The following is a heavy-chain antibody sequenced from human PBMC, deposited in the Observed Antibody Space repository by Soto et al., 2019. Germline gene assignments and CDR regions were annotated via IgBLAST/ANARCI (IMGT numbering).Heavy chain of an antibody. J-gene: IGHJ4*02. D-gene: IGHD3-10*01. V-gene: IGHV3-23*01. Sequence: EVQLLESGGGLVQPGGSLTLSCAASGFAFSTYAMTWVRQAPGRGLEWVSSISDSGGSTFYADSVKGRFTVSRGNSKNTLYLQMNSLRAVDTALYYCAKELFYNSGRPFDYWGQGTLVTVSS. CDR2: ISDSGGST. CDR1: GFAFSTYA. CDR3: AKELFYNSGRPFDY.